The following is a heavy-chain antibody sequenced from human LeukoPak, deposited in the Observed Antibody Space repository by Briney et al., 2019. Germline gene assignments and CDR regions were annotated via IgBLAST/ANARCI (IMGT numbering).Heavy chain of an antibody. CDR3: ASSGGMTFDY. V-gene: IGHV4-4*07. Sequence: SETLSLTCTVSAGSISSHYWSWIRQPAGKGLEWIGRISTSGTTNYNPSLKGRVTISVAKSKNQFSLKLIFVTAADTAVYYCASSGGMTFDYGGQGNLATVSS. J-gene: IGHJ4*02. CDR2: ISTSGTT. CDR1: AGSISSHY. D-gene: IGHD3-16*01.